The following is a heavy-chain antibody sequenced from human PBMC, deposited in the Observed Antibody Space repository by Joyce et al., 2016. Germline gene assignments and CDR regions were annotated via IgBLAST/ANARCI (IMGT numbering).Heavy chain of an antibody. CDR3: AGGWNGQLSWFDP. CDR1: GCTFRSYA. J-gene: IGHJ5*02. Sequence: QVQLVESGGGVVQPGRSMRLSCAASGCTFRSYAMHWVRQDTGKGPWWVAAISYASDIKYYADSVRGRFTISRDNSKNTLYLQMNSLRADDTAMYYCAGGWNGQLSWFDPCGQGTLVTVSS. D-gene: IGHD6-13*01. CDR2: ISYASDIK. V-gene: IGHV3-30*04.